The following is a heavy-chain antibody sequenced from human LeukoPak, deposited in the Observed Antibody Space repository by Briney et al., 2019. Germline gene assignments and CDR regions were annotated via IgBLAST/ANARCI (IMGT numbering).Heavy chain of an antibody. CDR1: GGSISSGGCY. D-gene: IGHD3-3*01. CDR2: IYCSGST. Sequence: PSETPSLTCTVSGGSISSGGCYWSWIRQHPGKGLEWVGYIYCSGSTYYNPSLKSRVTISVDTSKNQFSLKLSSVTAADPAVYYGARGSDFWSGSSAYYYYGMDVWGQGTTVTVSS. CDR3: ARGSDFWSGSSAYYYYGMDV. V-gene: IGHV4-31*03. J-gene: IGHJ6*02.